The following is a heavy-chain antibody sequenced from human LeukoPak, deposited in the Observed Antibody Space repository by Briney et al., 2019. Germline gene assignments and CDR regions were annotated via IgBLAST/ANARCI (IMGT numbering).Heavy chain of an antibody. CDR1: GYTFTSYD. V-gene: IGHV1-8*01. CDR2: MNPNSGNT. Sequence: ASVKVSCKASGYTFTSYDINWVRQATGQGLEWMGWMNPNSGNTGSAQRFQDRITMTRDTSISTAYMELSSLRSEDTAVYYCARGPLVRLPSSFDPWGQGTLVTVSS. J-gene: IGHJ5*02. D-gene: IGHD3-16*02. CDR3: ARGPLVRLPSSFDP.